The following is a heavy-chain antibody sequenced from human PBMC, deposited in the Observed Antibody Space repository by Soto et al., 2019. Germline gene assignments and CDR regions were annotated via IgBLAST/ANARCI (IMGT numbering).Heavy chain of an antibody. D-gene: IGHD3-10*01. Sequence: GGSLRLSCAASGFTFSSYGMHWVPQAPGKGLEWVAINGSNKYYADSVKGRFTISRDNSKNTLYVQMNSLRGEDTAVYYCARAGKHYFGSGSYSTYYFDYWGQGT. CDR2: NGSNK. V-gene: IGHV3-30*03. CDR1: GFTFSSYG. CDR3: ARAGKHYFGSGSYSTYYFDY. J-gene: IGHJ4*02.